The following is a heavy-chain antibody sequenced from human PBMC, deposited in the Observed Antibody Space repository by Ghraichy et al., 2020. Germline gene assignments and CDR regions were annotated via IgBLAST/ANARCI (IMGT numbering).Heavy chain of an antibody. CDR1: GYSISSGYY. Sequence: SETLSLTCAVSGYSISSGYYWGWIRQPPGKGLEWIGSIYHSGSTYYNPSLKSRVTISVDTSKNQFSLKLSSVTAADTAVYYCARTQQQLVWDDAFDIWGQGTMVTVSS. CDR3: ARTQQQLVWDDAFDI. J-gene: IGHJ3*02. D-gene: IGHD6-13*01. V-gene: IGHV4-38-2*01. CDR2: IYHSGST.